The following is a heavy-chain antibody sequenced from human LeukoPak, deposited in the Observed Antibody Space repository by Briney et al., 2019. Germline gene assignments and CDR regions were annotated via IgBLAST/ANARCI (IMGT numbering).Heavy chain of an antibody. D-gene: IGHD1-1*01. V-gene: IGHV4-38-2*01. CDR1: GYSISSGYY. CDR3: AGDKETTGNGRPNWFDP. Sequence: SETLSLTCAVSGYSISSGYYWGWIRQPPRKGLQWIGTIFQRGYSYYNPSLKSRVTIAVDTSRNQFSLKLRSVTAADTAVYYCAGDKETTGNGRPNWFDPWGQGTLVTVSS. J-gene: IGHJ5*02. CDR2: IFQRGYS.